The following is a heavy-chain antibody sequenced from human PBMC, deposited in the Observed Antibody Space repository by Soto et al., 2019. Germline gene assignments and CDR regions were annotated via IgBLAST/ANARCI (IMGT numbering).Heavy chain of an antibody. J-gene: IGHJ1*01. V-gene: IGHV3-7*01. Sequence: GGSLRLSCAASGITFSGYWMSWVRQAPGKGLEWVANIKGDGSEKNYVDSVKDRFTISIDNAKTSLFLQMDSLRVEDTAVYYCAREGRGYCASTSCPGIWGQGTLVTVSS. D-gene: IGHD2-2*01. CDR1: GITFSGYW. CDR3: AREGRGYCASTSCPGI. CDR2: IKGDGSEK.